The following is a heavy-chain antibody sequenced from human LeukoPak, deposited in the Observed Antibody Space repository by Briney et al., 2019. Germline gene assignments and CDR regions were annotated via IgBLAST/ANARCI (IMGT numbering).Heavy chain of an antibody. CDR3: ARDSRDSDPKPFDY. CDR1: GGSISSGSYY. D-gene: IGHD2-15*01. CDR2: IYTSRST. Sequence: SETLSLTCTVSGGSISSGSYYWSWIRQPAGKGLEWIGRIYTSRSTNYNPSLKSRVTISVDTSKNQFSLKLSSVTAADTAVYYCARDSRDSDPKPFDYWGQGTLVTVSS. V-gene: IGHV4-61*02. J-gene: IGHJ4*02.